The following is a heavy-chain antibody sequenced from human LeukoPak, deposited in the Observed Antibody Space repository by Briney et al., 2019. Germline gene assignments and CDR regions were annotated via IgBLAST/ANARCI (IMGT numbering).Heavy chain of an antibody. Sequence: GGSLRLSCEASGFTFSTYRMNWVRQAPGKGLEWVSSIRTSTYIYYAASVKGRFTISRDNAKSSLYLQMNSLRAEDTAMYYCARDTDYSRSFTYYYMDVWGKGTTVTVS. CDR1: GFTFSTYR. J-gene: IGHJ6*03. CDR3: ARDTDYSRSFTYYYMDV. D-gene: IGHD4-11*01. CDR2: IRTSTYI. V-gene: IGHV3-21*01.